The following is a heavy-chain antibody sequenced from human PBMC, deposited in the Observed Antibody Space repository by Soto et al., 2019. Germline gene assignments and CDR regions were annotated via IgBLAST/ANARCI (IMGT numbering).Heavy chain of an antibody. J-gene: IGHJ4*02. V-gene: IGHV3-30*18. CDR1: GFTFSSYG. D-gene: IGHD2-21*02. CDR2: ISYDGSNK. Sequence: QVQLVESGGGVVQPGRSLRLSCAASGFTFSSYGMHWVRQAPVKGLEWVAVISYDGSNKYYADSVKGRFTISRDNSKNTLYLQMNSLRAEDTAVYYCAKDLCGGDCYSLDYWGQGTLVTVSS. CDR3: AKDLCGGDCYSLDY.